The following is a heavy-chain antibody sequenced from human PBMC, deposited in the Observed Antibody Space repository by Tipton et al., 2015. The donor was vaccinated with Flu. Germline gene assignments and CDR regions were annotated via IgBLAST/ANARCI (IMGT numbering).Heavy chain of an antibody. Sequence: TLSLTCAVSGDSIRGPYYWGWVRQPPGKGLEWIGNIFHTGTMYYNPSLKSRLTLSVDRSKNQFSLKLTSVTAADTAVYFCARRDFSKYVWEPKNWFEHWGGGVMVSVSS. J-gene: IGHJ5*02. CDR1: GDSIRGPYY. CDR2: IFHTGTM. CDR3: ARRDFSKYVWEPKNWFEH. V-gene: IGHV4-38-2*01. D-gene: IGHD1-26*01.